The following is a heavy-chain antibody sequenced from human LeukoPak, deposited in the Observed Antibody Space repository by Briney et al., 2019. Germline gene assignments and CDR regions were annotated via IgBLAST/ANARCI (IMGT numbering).Heavy chain of an antibody. CDR2: VSPPGGGT. Sequence: GGSLRLSCAASGFTFSSYAMSWVRQAPGKGLEWLSGVSPPGGGTYYADSVKGRFTISRDDSKNTLSLQMNSLRVEDTAVYYCARDLAWGAFDYWGQGTLVTVSS. J-gene: IGHJ4*02. CDR3: ARDLAWGAFDY. V-gene: IGHV3-23*01. CDR1: GFTFSSYA. D-gene: IGHD7-27*01.